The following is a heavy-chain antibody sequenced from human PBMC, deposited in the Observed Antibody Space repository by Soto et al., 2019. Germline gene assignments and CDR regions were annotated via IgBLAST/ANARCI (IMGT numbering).Heavy chain of an antibody. Sequence: HGESLKISCKSYGSSCTTYCIAWVRQMPGKGLEWMGSIHPGESDTRYSPSFQGQVTISADRSITTAYLQWSSLKASDTAMYYCARHEATYYNFYGMDVWGQGTTVTVSS. V-gene: IGHV5-51*01. CDR3: ARHEATYYNFYGMDV. CDR2: IHPGESDT. J-gene: IGHJ6*02. CDR1: GSSCTTYC.